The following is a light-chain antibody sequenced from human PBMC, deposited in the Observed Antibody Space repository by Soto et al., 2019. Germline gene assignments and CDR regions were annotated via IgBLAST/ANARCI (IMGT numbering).Light chain of an antibody. Sequence: DIQMTQPPSTLSASVGARATITCRTSQSISSWLAWYQQKPGKAPKLLIYKASSLESGVPSRFSGSGSGTECTLTISSLQPDDFATYYCQQYNSYSYTFGQGTKLEIK. V-gene: IGKV1-5*03. CDR2: KAS. CDR3: QQYNSYSYT. CDR1: QSISSW. J-gene: IGKJ2*01.